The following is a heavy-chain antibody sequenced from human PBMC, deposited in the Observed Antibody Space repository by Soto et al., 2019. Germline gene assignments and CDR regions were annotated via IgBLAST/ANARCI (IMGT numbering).Heavy chain of an antibody. D-gene: IGHD2-15*01. V-gene: IGHV5-51*01. J-gene: IGHJ6*02. CDR1: GYSFTSYW. CDR2: IYPGDSDT. Sequence: RGESLKISWKGSGYSFTSYWIVWVRQMPGKGLEWMGIIYPGDSDTNYSPSFQGHVTISADKSISTAYLQWSSLKASDTAMYYCAGYCSGGSCYSYSYYYGMDVWSQGTTVTVSS. CDR3: AGYCSGGSCYSYSYYYGMDV.